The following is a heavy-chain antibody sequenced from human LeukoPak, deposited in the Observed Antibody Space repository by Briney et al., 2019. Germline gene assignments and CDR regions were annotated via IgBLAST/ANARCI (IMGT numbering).Heavy chain of an antibody. Sequence: PGRSLRLSCAASGFTFSSYGMHWVRQAPGKGLEWVANIKQDGSEKYYVDSVKGRFTISRDNAKNSLYLQMNSLRAEDTAVYYCARVGGGSSWYEGVDYWGQGTLVTVSS. CDR3: ARVGGGSSWYEGVDY. CDR2: IKQDGSEK. V-gene: IGHV3-7*01. CDR1: GFTFSSYG. J-gene: IGHJ4*02. D-gene: IGHD6-13*01.